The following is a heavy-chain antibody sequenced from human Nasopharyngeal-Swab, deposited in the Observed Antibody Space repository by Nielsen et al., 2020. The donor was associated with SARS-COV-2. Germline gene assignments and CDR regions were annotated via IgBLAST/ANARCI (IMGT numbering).Heavy chain of an antibody. CDR1: GGSISSYY. Sequence: SETLSLTCTVSGGSISSYYWSWIRQPPGKGLEWIGYTYYSGSTNYNPSLKSRVTISVDTSKNQFSLKLSSVTAADTAVYYCARDRPMVRGVASGGAHYYYYYMDVWGKGTTVTVSS. CDR3: ARDRPMVRGVASGGAHYYYYYMDV. CDR2: TYYSGST. J-gene: IGHJ6*03. V-gene: IGHV4-59*01. D-gene: IGHD3-10*01.